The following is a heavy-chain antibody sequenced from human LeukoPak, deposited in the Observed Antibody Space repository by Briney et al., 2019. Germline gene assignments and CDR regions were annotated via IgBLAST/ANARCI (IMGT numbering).Heavy chain of an antibody. Sequence: GASVKVSCKASGYTFTSYDINWARQATGQGLEWMGWMNPNSGNTGYAQKFQGRVTMTEDTSTDTAYMELSSLRSEDTAVYYCATHDYGGPEKGVRAFDIWGQGTMVTVSS. CDR1: GYTFTSYD. CDR3: ATHDYGGPEKGVRAFDI. CDR2: MNPNSGNT. J-gene: IGHJ3*02. V-gene: IGHV1-8*01. D-gene: IGHD4-23*01.